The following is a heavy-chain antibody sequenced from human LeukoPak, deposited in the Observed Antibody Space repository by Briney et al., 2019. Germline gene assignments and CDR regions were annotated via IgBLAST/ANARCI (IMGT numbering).Heavy chain of an antibody. J-gene: IGHJ4*02. CDR3: AREIPAGYCSGYIDS. D-gene: IGHD2-15*01. CDR2: ISSGYI. V-gene: IGHV3-21*01. Sequence: GGSLRLSCVASGSAFTSYSMIWVRQAPGKGLEWVSSISSGYIYYADSVKGRFTISRDNAKNSLYLQMTSLRAEDTAVYYCAREIPAGYCSGYIDSWGQGTLVTVSS. CDR1: GSAFTSYS.